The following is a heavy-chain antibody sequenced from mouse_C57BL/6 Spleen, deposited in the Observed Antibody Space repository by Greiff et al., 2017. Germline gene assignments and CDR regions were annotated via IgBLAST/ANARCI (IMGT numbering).Heavy chain of an antibody. D-gene: IGHD1-1*01. CDR3: APHYYYGSRTGWYFGV. CDR1: GYTFTDYY. Sequence: EVKLQQSGPELVKPGASVKISCKASGYTFTDYYLNWVKQSHGKSLEWIGDINPNNGGTSYNQKFKGKATLTVDKSSSTAYMELRSLTSEDSAVYYCAPHYYYGSRTGWYFGVWGTGTTVTVSS. V-gene: IGHV1-26*01. J-gene: IGHJ1*03. CDR2: INPNNGGT.